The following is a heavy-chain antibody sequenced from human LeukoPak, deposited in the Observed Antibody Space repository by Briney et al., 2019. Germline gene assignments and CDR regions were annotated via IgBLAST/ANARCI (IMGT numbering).Heavy chain of an antibody. CDR2: ISYDGSHK. CDR1: GFTLSTFA. Sequence: GGSLSLSCAASGFTLSTFAMQWVPQAPGKGLEWVAVISYDGSHKYSADSVKGRFTISRDNSKNTLYLQMNSLRPEDTAVYYCARSYSSSWHYFDYWGQGTLVTVSS. V-gene: IGHV3-30*04. CDR3: ARSYSSSWHYFDY. J-gene: IGHJ4*02. D-gene: IGHD6-13*01.